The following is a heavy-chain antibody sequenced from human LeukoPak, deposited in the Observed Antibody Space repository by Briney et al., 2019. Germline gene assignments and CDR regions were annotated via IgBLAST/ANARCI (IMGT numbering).Heavy chain of an antibody. V-gene: IGHV3-7*01. J-gene: IGHJ4*02. Sequence: GGSLRLSCAASGFTFSNYFMSRVRQAPGKGLEWVANIRQDGNDKYYVDSVKGRFNIHRDNAKNLLYLQMDSLRVEDTAVYYCARDLGFSSEDLWGQGTLVIVSS. CDR1: GFTFSNYF. D-gene: IGHD6-19*01. CDR2: IRQDGNDK. CDR3: ARDLGFSSEDL.